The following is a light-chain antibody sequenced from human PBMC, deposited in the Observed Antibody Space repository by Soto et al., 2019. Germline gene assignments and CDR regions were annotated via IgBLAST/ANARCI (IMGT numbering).Light chain of an antibody. J-gene: IGKJ1*01. CDR3: QQSYSTLWT. CDR1: QSISTY. CDR2: AAS. V-gene: IGKV1-39*01. Sequence: DIQMTQSPSSLSASVGDRVTITCRASQSISTYLNWYQQKPGRAPELLIYAASSLQSGVPSRFSGSGSGTDFTLTISSLQPEDFATYYCQQSYSTLWTFGQGTKVEIK.